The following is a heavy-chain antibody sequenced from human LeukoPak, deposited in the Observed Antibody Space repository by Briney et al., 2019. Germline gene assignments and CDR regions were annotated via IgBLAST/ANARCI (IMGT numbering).Heavy chain of an antibody. CDR3: ARSEYYYDSSGYQGNFAY. CDR2: IYYSGST. J-gene: IGHJ4*02. Sequence: SETLSLTCTVSGGSISSYYWSWIRQPPGKGLEWIGYIYYSGSTNYNPSLKSRVTISVDTSKNQFSLKLSSVTAADTAVYYCARSEYYYDSSGYQGNFAYWGQGTLVTVSS. V-gene: IGHV4-59*01. CDR1: GGSISSYY. D-gene: IGHD3-22*01.